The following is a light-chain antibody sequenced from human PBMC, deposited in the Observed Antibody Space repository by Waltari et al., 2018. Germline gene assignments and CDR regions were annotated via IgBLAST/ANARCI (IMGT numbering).Light chain of an antibody. CDR1: SSPIGINS. CDR2: RND. V-gene: IGLV1-44*01. J-gene: IGLJ2*01. Sequence: QSVLTQPPSASGTPGQRVTISCSGSSSPIGINSVHWYQHLPGPAPKLPLYRNDQRPSGVPDRFSGSKSGTSASLAISGLQSEDEADYYCAAWDDSLKGRVFGGGTKLTVL. CDR3: AAWDDSLKGRV.